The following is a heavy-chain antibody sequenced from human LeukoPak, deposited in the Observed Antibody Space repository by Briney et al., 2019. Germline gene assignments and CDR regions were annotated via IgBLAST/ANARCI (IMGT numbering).Heavy chain of an antibody. J-gene: IGHJ3*02. D-gene: IGHD3-16*01. CDR2: INTDGSSA. V-gene: IGHV3-74*01. CDR1: GFKFRSYW. Sequence: LPGGSLRLSCAVSGFKFRSYWMHWVRQAPGKGLVWVSRINTDGSSASYADSVKGRFTISRDNAKNTLYLQMNSLRAEDTAVYYCARDLDYEAGDAFDIWGQGIMVAVSS. CDR3: ARDLDYEAGDAFDI.